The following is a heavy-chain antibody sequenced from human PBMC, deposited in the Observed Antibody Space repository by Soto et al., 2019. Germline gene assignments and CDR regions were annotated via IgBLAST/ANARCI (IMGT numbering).Heavy chain of an antibody. D-gene: IGHD5-18*01. Sequence: SVKVSCKASGGTFSSYTISWVRQAPGQGLEWMGRIIPILGIANYAQKFQGRVTITADKSTSTAYMELSSLRSEDTAVYYCARTGYSYGYGYYFDYWGQGTLVTVSS. V-gene: IGHV1-69*02. J-gene: IGHJ4*02. CDR3: ARTGYSYGYGYYFDY. CDR1: GGTFSSYT. CDR2: IIPILGIA.